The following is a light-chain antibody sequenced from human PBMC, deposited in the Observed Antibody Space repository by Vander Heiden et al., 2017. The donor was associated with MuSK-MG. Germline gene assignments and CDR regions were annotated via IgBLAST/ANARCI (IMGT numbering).Light chain of an antibody. V-gene: IGLV1-51*01. J-gene: IGLJ1*01. CDR3: ATWHNSLNAYV. CDR1: SANIGRKY. Sequence: QSVLTQPPTVSAAAGEKVIISCPGSSANIGRKYVSWYQQLPGLAPKLLIYDNIERPSGIPDRFSGSKSGTSATLGITGLQTGDEADYFCATWHNSLNAYVFGPGTKVTVL. CDR2: DNI.